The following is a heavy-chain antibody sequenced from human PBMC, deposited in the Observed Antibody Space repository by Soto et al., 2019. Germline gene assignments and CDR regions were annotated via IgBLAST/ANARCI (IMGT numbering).Heavy chain of an antibody. D-gene: IGHD3-10*01. CDR3: ARGFSEGSGSFHFDY. V-gene: IGHV3-7*02. Sequence: PGGSLRLSCAASGFTFSSYWMSWFRQAPGKGLEWVANIKQDGSEKYYVDSVKGRFTISRDNAKNSLYLQMNSLRAGDTAVYYCARGFSEGSGSFHFDYWGQGTLVTVSS. J-gene: IGHJ4*02. CDR2: IKQDGSEK. CDR1: GFTFSSYW.